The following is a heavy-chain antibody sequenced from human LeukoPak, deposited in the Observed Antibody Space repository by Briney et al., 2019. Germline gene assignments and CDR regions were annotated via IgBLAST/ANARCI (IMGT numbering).Heavy chain of an antibody. V-gene: IGHV3-48*04. CDR1: GFTFGDYG. D-gene: IGHD3-10*01. J-gene: IGHJ5*02. CDR2: ISSSGGTI. CDR3: ARDVLLWFGELFDWFDP. Sequence: GGSLRLSCAASGFTFGDYGMHWVRQAPGKGLEWVSYISSSGGTIYYADSVKGRFTISRDNAKNSLYLQMNSLRAEDTAVYYCARDVLLWFGELFDWFDPWGQGTLVTVSS.